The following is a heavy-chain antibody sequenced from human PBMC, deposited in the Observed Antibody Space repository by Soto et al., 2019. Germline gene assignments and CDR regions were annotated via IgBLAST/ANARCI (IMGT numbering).Heavy chain of an antibody. V-gene: IGHV4-39*01. D-gene: IGHD5-18*01. CDR2: IYYSGST. CDR1: GGSISSSSYY. Sequence: SETLSLTCTVSGGSISSSSYYWGWIRQPPGKGLEWIGSIYYSGSTYYNPSLKSRVTISVDTSKNQFSLKLSSVTAADTAVYYCASSGYSYGRYPDYWGQGTLVTVSS. J-gene: IGHJ4*02. CDR3: ASSGYSYGRYPDY.